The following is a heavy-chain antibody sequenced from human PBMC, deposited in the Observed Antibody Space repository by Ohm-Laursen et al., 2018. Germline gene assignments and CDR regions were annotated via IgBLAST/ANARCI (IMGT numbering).Heavy chain of an antibody. J-gene: IGHJ4*02. CDR1: GFTFSDYY. Sequence: SLRLSCTASGFTFSDYYMSWIRQAPGKGLEWVSYISSSGSTIYYADSVKGLFTISRDNAKNSLYLQMNSLRAEDTAVYYCARGEYNWNDFDYWGQGTLVTVSS. D-gene: IGHD1-20*01. CDR2: ISSSGSTI. CDR3: ARGEYNWNDFDY. V-gene: IGHV3-11*01.